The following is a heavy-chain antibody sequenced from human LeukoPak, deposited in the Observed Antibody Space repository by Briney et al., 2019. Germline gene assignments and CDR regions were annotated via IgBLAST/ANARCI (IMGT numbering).Heavy chain of an antibody. D-gene: IGHD3-9*01. CDR3: AKDWRARYFDWLLSLAFDY. J-gene: IGHJ4*02. V-gene: IGHV3-23*01. CDR1: GFTFNSYS. Sequence: PGGSLRLSCAASGFTFNSYSMNWVRQAPGKGLEWVSAISGSGGSTYYADSVKGRFTISRDNSKNTLYLQMNSLRAEDTAVYYCAKDWRARYFDWLLSLAFDYWGQGTLVTVSS. CDR2: ISGSGGST.